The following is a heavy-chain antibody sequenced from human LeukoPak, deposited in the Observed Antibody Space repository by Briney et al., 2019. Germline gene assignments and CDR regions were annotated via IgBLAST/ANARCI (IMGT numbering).Heavy chain of an antibody. CDR1: GFTFSSYG. Sequence: GGSLRLSCAASGFTFSSYGMHWVRQAPGKGLEWVGRIKSKTDGGTTDYAAPVKGRFTISRDDSKNTLYLQMNSLKTEDTAVYYCTTQQWLTSYYYYYYMDVWGKGTTVTVSS. CDR2: IKSKTDGGTT. V-gene: IGHV3-15*01. D-gene: IGHD6-19*01. J-gene: IGHJ6*03. CDR3: TTQQWLTSYYYYYYMDV.